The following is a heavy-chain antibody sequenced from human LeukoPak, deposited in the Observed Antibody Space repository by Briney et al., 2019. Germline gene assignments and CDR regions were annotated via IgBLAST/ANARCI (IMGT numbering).Heavy chain of an antibody. CDR2: IYYSGST. J-gene: IGHJ4*02. V-gene: IGHV4-59*01. CDR1: GGSISSYY. CDR3: ARDDRDGYDSYYFDY. Sequence: SETLSLTCTVSGGSISSYYWSWIRQPPGKGLEWIGYIYYSGSTNYNPSLKSRVTISVDTSKNQFSLKLSSVTAADTAVYYCARDDRDGYDSYYFDYWGQGTLVTVSS. D-gene: IGHD5-24*01.